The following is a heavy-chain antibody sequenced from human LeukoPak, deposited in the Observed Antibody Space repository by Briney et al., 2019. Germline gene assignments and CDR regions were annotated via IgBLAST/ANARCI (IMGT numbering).Heavy chain of an antibody. CDR1: GFTFSSYA. J-gene: IGHJ3*01. Sequence: PGGSLRLSCAASGFTFSSYAMHWVRQAPGKGLEWVAGTSFDGYNKYYAEYLKGRFTISRDTSKNTLYLQMNSLRTEDTAVYYCARDPGIAVAGSDAFDFWGQGTMVTVSS. D-gene: IGHD6-19*01. CDR2: TSFDGYNK. V-gene: IGHV3-30-3*01. CDR3: ARDPGIAVAGSDAFDF.